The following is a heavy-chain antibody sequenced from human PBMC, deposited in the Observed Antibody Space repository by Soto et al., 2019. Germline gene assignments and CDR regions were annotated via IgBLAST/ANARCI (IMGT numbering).Heavy chain of an antibody. V-gene: IGHV3-74*01. CDR3: VRGGLSGSFSNYGA. D-gene: IGHD1-26*01. CDR1: GFNFNDYW. Sequence: EVQLVESGGGLVQPGGSLRLSCAASGFNFNDYWMHWVRQDPGQGLLWVSRINMDGRSTTYADSVKGRFTISRDNANNMVYLQTDRLGIEDTAVYYCVRGGLSGSFSNYGAWGQGALVTVSS. CDR2: INMDGRST. J-gene: IGHJ5*02.